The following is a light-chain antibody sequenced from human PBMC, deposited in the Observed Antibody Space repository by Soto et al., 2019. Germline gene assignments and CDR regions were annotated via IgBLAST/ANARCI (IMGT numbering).Light chain of an antibody. Sequence: EIVLTQSPGALCFSSWERATLFGRASQSISSSYVAWYQQKPGQAPWRLIYGTSSRATGIPDRFSGSGSGTDFTLTISILEPEDVAVYYCQQYGSSHPYTFGPGTKVDIK. CDR2: GTS. CDR3: QQYGSSHPYT. J-gene: IGKJ3*01. V-gene: IGKV3-20*01. CDR1: QSISSSY.